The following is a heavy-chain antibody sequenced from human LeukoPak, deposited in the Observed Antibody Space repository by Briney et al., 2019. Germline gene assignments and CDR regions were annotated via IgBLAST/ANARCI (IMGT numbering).Heavy chain of an antibody. CDR2: IYYSGST. D-gene: IGHD2-15*01. CDR3: ARRLGYCSGGSCYGTGSWFDP. V-gene: IGHV4-39*01. J-gene: IGHJ5*02. CDR1: GGSISSSSYY. Sequence: SETLSLTWTVSGGSISSSSYYWGWIRQPPGKGLEWIGSIYYSGSTYYNPSLKSRVTISVDTSKNQFSLKLSSVTAADTAVYYCARRLGYCSGGSCYGTGSWFDPWGQGTLVTVSS.